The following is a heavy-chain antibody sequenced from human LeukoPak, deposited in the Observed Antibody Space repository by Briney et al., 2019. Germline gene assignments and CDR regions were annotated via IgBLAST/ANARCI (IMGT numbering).Heavy chain of an antibody. CDR3: ARSNQYYYYYGMDV. V-gene: IGHV1-3*01. CDR2: INAGNGNT. D-gene: IGHD4-11*01. Sequence: GASVKVSCKASGYTFTSYAMHWVRQAPGQRLEWMGWINAGNGNTKYSQKFQGRVTITRDTSASTAYMELSSLRSEDTAMYYCARSNQYYYYYGMDVWGQGTTVTVSS. J-gene: IGHJ6*02. CDR1: GYTFTSYA.